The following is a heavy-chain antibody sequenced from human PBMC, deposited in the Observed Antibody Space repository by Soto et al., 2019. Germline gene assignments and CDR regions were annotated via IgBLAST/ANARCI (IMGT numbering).Heavy chain of an antibody. D-gene: IGHD2-15*01. CDR3: AGGYCSGGSRLPGPDSSGYYYFDY. Sequence: GASVKVSCKASGGTFSSYAISWVRQAPGQGLEWMGGIIPIFGTANYAQKFQGRVTITADKSTSTAYMELSSLRSEDTAVYYCAGGYCSGGSRLPGPDSSGYYYFDYWGQGTLVTVSS. V-gene: IGHV1-69*06. CDR1: GGTFSSYA. CDR2: IIPIFGTA. J-gene: IGHJ4*02.